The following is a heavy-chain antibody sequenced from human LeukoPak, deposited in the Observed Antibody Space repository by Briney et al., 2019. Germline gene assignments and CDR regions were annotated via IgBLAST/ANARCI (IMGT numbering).Heavy chain of an antibody. D-gene: IGHD3-22*01. CDR3: ARGVSSGYYSVYYFDY. CDR2: IYSSGST. J-gene: IGHJ4*02. Sequence: SETLSLTRTVSGVSISNYYWSWIRQPAGKGLEWIGRIYSSGSTNYNPSLKSRVTMSVDTSKNQFSLKLTSVTAADTAVYYCARGVSSGYYSVYYFDYWGQGTLVTVSS. CDR1: GVSISNYY. V-gene: IGHV4-4*07.